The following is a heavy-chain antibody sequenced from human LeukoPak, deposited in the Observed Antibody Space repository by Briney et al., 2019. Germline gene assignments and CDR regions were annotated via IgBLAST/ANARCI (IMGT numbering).Heavy chain of an antibody. V-gene: IGHV4-39*01. CDR2: IYYTGST. J-gene: IGHJ4*02. D-gene: IGHD5-18*01. CDR1: GGSISSSAYY. Sequence: SETLSLTCTVSGGSISSSAYYWGWIRQPSGKGLEWIGSIYYTGSTYYSPSLKTRVTISVDTSKNQFSLKLSSVTAADTAVYYCARHTALGSPLHYWGQGTLVTVSS. CDR3: ARHTALGSPLHY.